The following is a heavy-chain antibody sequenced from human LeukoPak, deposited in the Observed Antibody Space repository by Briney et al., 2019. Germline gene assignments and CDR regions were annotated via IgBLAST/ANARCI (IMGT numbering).Heavy chain of an antibody. V-gene: IGHV4-4*02. CDR2: IYHSGST. CDR3: ARDITSAFDI. D-gene: IGHD3-10*01. Sequence: PSETLSLTCGVSGGSISSSYWWSWVRQPPGKGLEWIGEIYHSGSTYYNPSLKSRVTISVDTSKNQFSLKLSSVTAADTAVYYCARDITSAFDIWGQGTMVTVSS. J-gene: IGHJ3*02. CDR1: GGSISSSYW.